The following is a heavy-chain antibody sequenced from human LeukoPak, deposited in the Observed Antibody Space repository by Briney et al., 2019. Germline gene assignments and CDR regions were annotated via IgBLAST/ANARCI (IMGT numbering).Heavy chain of an antibody. CDR2: IYHSGST. Sequence: SETLSLTCAVSGGSISSGGYSWSWIRQPPGKGLEWIGYIYHSGSTYYNPSPKSRVTISVDRSKNQFSLKLSSVTAADTAVYYCARDYGDYGNWFDPWGQGTLVTVSS. D-gene: IGHD4-17*01. CDR1: GGSISSGGYS. CDR3: ARDYGDYGNWFDP. J-gene: IGHJ5*02. V-gene: IGHV4-30-2*01.